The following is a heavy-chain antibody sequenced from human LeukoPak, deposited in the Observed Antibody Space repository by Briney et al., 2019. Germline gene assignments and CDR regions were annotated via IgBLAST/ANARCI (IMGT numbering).Heavy chain of an antibody. V-gene: IGHV4-59*10. CDR1: GGSFSGYY. J-gene: IGHJ6*03. Sequence: PSETLSLTCAVYGGSFSGYYWSWIRQPAGKGLEWIGRMYTSGSTNYNPSLKSRVTISVDTSKNQFSLKLSSVTAADTAVYYCARGASGYYYYYYYMNVWGKGTTVTISS. CDR2: MYTSGST. CDR3: ARGASGYYYYYYYMNV.